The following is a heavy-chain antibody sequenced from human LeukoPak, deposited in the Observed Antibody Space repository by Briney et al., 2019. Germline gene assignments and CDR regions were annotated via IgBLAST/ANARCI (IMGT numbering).Heavy chain of an antibody. CDR2: ISYDGSNK. J-gene: IGHJ3*02. Sequence: GGSLRLSCAASGFTFSSYAMHWVRQAPGKGLEWVAVISYDGSNKYYADSVKGRFTISRDNSKNTLYLQMNSLRAEETAVYYCARQRGGQYEDGFDIWGQGTMVTVSS. CDR1: GFTFSSYA. V-gene: IGHV3-30*04. D-gene: IGHD2-8*01. CDR3: ARQRGGQYEDGFDI.